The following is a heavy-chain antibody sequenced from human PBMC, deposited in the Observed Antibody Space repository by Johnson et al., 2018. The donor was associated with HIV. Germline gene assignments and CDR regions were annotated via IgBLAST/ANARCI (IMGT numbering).Heavy chain of an antibody. V-gene: IGHV3-30*03. Sequence: QVQLVESGGGVVQPGRSLRLSCAASGFTFSSYGMHWVRQAPGKGLEWVAGISYAGSNKYYADSVKGRFTISRDNSKTTLYLQMNSLRAEDTAVYYFARDRGIAARPFRYAFDIWGQGTMVTVSS. CDR3: ARDRGIAARPFRYAFDI. CDR1: GFTFSSYG. CDR2: ISYAGSNK. D-gene: IGHD6-6*01. J-gene: IGHJ3*02.